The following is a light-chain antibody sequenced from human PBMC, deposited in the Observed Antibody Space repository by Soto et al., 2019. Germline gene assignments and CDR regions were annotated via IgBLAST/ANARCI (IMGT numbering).Light chain of an antibody. CDR1: QSVSNN. V-gene: IGKV3-15*01. J-gene: IGKJ4*01. CDR2: FAS. CDR3: QHYNKWPLT. Sequence: EIVMTQSPATLSVSPGERATLSCRASQSVSNNLAWYQQKPGQAPRLLIYFASTRATGIPARFSGSGSETEFTLTISRLQSEDFAVYYCQHYNKWPLTFGRGTKVETK.